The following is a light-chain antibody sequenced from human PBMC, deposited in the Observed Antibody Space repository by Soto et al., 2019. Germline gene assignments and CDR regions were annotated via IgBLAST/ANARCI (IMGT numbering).Light chain of an antibody. CDR2: ENN. V-gene: IGLV1-51*02. CDR3: GTWDSSLSAYV. CDR1: SSNIGNNY. J-gene: IGLJ1*01. Sequence: QSVLTHPPSVSAAQGWKVTISCSGSSSNIGNNYVSWYQQLPGTAPKALIYENNKRPSGIPDRFSGSKSGTSATLGITGLQTGDEADYYYGTWDSSLSAYVFGTGTEVTVL.